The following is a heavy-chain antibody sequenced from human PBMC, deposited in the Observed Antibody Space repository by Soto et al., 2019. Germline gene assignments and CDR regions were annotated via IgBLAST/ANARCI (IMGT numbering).Heavy chain of an antibody. J-gene: IGHJ6*03. D-gene: IGHD2-15*01. CDR3: ARVVVYYYYYMDV. CDR1: GGSFSDYY. CDR2: INHSGST. V-gene: IGHV4-34*01. Sequence: PSETLSLTCAVYGGSFSDYYWSWIRQPPGKGLEWIGEINHSGSTNYNPPLKSRVTISVDTSKNQFSLKLSSVTAADTAVYYCARVVVYYYYYMDVWGKGTTVTVSS.